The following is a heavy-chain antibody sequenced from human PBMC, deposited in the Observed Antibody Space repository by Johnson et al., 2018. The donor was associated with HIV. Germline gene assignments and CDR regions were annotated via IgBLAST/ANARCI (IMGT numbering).Heavy chain of an antibody. Sequence: VQLVESGGGLIQPGRSLRLSCEASGFTFSSYAMHWVRQAPGKGLEWVAVISYDGSNKYYADSVKGRFTISRDNSKNTLYLQMNILRAEDTAVYYCAREGGRDAFDIWGQGTMVTVSS. D-gene: IGHD2-15*01. CDR1: GFTFSSYA. V-gene: IGHV3-30*04. CDR2: ISYDGSNK. J-gene: IGHJ3*02. CDR3: AREGGRDAFDI.